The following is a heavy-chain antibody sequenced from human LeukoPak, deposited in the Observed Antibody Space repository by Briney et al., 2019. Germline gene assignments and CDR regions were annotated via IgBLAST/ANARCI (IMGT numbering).Heavy chain of an antibody. CDR1: GFTFSSYW. CDR2: IKQDGSVK. Sequence: PGGSLRLSCATPGFTFSSYWMSWVRQAPGKGPEWVANIKQDGSVKYYLDSVKGRFTISRDNAKNSLFLQMNSLRVDDTAVYYCARDGYISRWYFDYWGQGTLVTVSS. J-gene: IGHJ4*02. CDR3: ARDGYISRWYFDY. D-gene: IGHD6-13*01. V-gene: IGHV3-7*01.